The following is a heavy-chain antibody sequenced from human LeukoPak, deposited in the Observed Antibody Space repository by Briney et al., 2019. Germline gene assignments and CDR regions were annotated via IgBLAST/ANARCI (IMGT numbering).Heavy chain of an antibody. CDR2: ISSSNSYI. V-gene: IGHV3-21*01. CDR3: ARYLGAAGIDY. Sequence: GGSLRLSCAVSGFSFSNYAMSWVRQGPGKGLEWVSFISSSNSYIYYADSVKGRFTISRDNAKNQLYLQMNSLRAEDTAVYYCARYLGAAGIDYWGQGTLVTVSS. CDR1: GFSFSNYA. J-gene: IGHJ4*02. D-gene: IGHD6-13*01.